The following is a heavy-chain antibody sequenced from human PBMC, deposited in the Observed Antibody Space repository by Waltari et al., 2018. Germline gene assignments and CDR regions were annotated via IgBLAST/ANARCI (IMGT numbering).Heavy chain of an antibody. CDR1: GGSIRSHY. Sequence: QVQLQESGPGLVKPSETLSLTCTVSGGSIRSHYWSWIRQPPGKGLEWIGYIYYSGSTNYNPSLKSRVTISVDTSKNQFSLKLSSVTAADTAVYYCARDSGSYYPPYYYYYMDVWGKGTTVTVSS. J-gene: IGHJ6*03. V-gene: IGHV4-59*11. CDR3: ARDSGSYYPPYYYYYMDV. CDR2: IYYSGST. D-gene: IGHD1-26*01.